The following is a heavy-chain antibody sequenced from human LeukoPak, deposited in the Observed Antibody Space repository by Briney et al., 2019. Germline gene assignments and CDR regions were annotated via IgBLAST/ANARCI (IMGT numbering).Heavy chain of an antibody. CDR1: GFTFSSYW. CDR2: INSDGSST. J-gene: IGHJ3*02. V-gene: IGHV3-74*01. D-gene: IGHD6-19*01. CDR3: ARLPAVAGYTAVAFDI. Sequence: GGSLRLSCAASGFTFSSYWMHWVRQAPGKGLVWVSRINSDGSSTNYADSVKGRLTISRDNAKNILYLQMNSLRAEDTAVYYCARLPAVAGYTAVAFDIWGQGTMVTVSS.